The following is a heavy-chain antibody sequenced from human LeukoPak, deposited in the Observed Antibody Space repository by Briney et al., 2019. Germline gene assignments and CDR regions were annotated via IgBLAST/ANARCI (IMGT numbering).Heavy chain of an antibody. CDR2: INSNSGGT. Sequence: ASVKVSCKASGNTFIGYYIHWVRQAPGQGLEWMGWINSNSGGTNYVQKFQGRVTITADKSTSTAYMELSSLRSEDTAVYYCARDLTEYYFDYWGQGTLVTVSS. V-gene: IGHV1-2*02. D-gene: IGHD3-10*01. CDR3: ARDLTEYYFDY. CDR1: GNTFIGYY. J-gene: IGHJ4*02.